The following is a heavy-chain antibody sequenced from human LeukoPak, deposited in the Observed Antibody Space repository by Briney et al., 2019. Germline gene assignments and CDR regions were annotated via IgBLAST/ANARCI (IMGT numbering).Heavy chain of an antibody. J-gene: IGHJ4*02. CDR3: ARHTRYDYVWGSYGYFDY. V-gene: IGHV4-39*01. Sequence: SETLSLTCIVSGGSISSSSYYWDWIRQAPGEGLEWIGNFYDSGNTRYNPSLKSRVTISGDTSKNQFSLKLSSVTAADTAVYYCARHTRYDYVWGSYGYFDYWGQGTLVTVSS. CDR2: FYDSGNT. CDR1: GGSISSSSYY. D-gene: IGHD3-16*01.